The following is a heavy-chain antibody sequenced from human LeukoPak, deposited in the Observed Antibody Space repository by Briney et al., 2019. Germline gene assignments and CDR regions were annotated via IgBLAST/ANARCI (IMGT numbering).Heavy chain of an antibody. V-gene: IGHV3-23*01. J-gene: IGHJ4*02. CDR3: ARGSYNPFDY. Sequence: GGSLRLSCAASGFTFSTYAMSWVRQAPGKGLEWVSGISGSGDSTNYADSVKGRFTISRDNSKNTQYLQMNSLRAEDTAVYYCARGSYNPFDYWGQGALVTVSS. CDR1: GFTFSTYA. CDR2: ISGSGDST. D-gene: IGHD3-16*01.